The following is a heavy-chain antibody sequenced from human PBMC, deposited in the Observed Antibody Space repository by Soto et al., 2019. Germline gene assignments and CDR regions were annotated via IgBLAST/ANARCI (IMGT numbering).Heavy chain of an antibody. D-gene: IGHD3-3*01. V-gene: IGHV4-34*01. CDR3: ARAFGGAYYYYYMDV. CDR2: INHSGST. CDR1: GGSFSGYY. Sequence: SETLSLTCAVYGGSFSGYYWSWIRQPPGKGLEWIGEINHSGSTNYNPSLKSRVTISVDTSKNQFSLKLSSVTAADTAVYYCARAFGGAYYYYYMDVWGKGTTVTVSS. J-gene: IGHJ6*03.